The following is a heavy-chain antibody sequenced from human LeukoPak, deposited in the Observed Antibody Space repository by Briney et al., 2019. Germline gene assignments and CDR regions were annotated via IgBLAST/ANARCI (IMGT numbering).Heavy chain of an antibody. Sequence: GGSLRLSCAVSGFTFDDYAMHLVRQPPGKGLEWVSVISANGGSTYYADSVKGRFIVSRDNSKNSLYLQMSSLRTEDTAFYYCAREISYDNSESSKNDFWGQGTLVTVSS. V-gene: IGHV3-43*02. CDR1: GFTFDDYA. D-gene: IGHD3-9*01. CDR3: AREISYDNSESSKNDF. CDR2: ISANGGST. J-gene: IGHJ4*02.